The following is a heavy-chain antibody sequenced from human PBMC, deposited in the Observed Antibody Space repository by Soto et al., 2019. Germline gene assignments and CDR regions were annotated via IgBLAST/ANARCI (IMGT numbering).Heavy chain of an antibody. Sequence: ASVKVSCKASGYTFNNYGITWVRQAPGQGLEWMGWINAYNGHTNYAQNLQGRVTLTTDTSTSTAYMELTSLRSNDTAIYYCAMVDVYVTPSPQDVWGQGTKVTVS. J-gene: IGHJ6*02. V-gene: IGHV1-18*01. D-gene: IGHD3-16*01. CDR3: AMVDVYVTPSPQDV. CDR2: INAYNGHT. CDR1: GYTFNNYG.